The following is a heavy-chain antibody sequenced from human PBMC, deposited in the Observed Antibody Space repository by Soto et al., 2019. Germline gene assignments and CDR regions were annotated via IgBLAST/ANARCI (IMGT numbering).Heavy chain of an antibody. V-gene: IGHV3-64*01. CDR1: GFTFSSYA. J-gene: IGHJ6*04. Sequence: PGGSLRLSCAASGFTFSSYAMHWVRQAPGKGLEYVSAISSNGGSTYYANSVEGRFTISRDDSRNSLYLQMNSLKTEDTAVYYCAAIRLGMDVWGKGTTVTVSS. CDR2: ISSNGGST. CDR3: AAIRLGMDV.